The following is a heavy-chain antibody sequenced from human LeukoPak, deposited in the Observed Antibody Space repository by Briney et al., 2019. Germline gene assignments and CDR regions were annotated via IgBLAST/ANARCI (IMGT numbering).Heavy chain of an antibody. Sequence: GGSLRLSCAASGFSFSNAWMSWVRQAPGKGLEWVGRIKSKTDGGTTDYAAPVKGRFTISRGDSKNTLYLQMNSLKTEDTAVYYCTTGLDPYDSSGYDGYWGQGTLVTVSS. CDR1: GFSFSNAW. CDR2: IKSKTDGGTT. V-gene: IGHV3-15*01. D-gene: IGHD3-22*01. CDR3: TTGLDPYDSSGYDGY. J-gene: IGHJ4*02.